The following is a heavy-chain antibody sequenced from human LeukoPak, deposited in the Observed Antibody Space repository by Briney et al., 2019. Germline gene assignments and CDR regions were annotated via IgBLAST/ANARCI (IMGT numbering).Heavy chain of an antibody. J-gene: IGHJ4*02. CDR1: GFTFNNAW. Sequence: GGSLSPSCAGSGFTFNNAWMSWVRQAPGKGLEWVGRIKSNTDGGTTDFAAPVKGRFSISRDDSKNTLFMQMNSLKTDDTAVYYCTVDWVAYSSVPIDYWGQGTLVTVSS. CDR2: IKSNTDGGTT. D-gene: IGHD5-18*01. CDR3: TVDWVAYSSVPIDY. V-gene: IGHV3-15*01.